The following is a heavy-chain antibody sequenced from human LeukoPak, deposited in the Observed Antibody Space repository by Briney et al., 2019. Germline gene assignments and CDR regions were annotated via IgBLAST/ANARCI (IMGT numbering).Heavy chain of an antibody. CDR3: GKTTAGYSSGQKPAWPVDY. CDR2: IFGSGGSP. D-gene: IGHD5-18*01. V-gene: IGHV3-23*01. J-gene: IGHJ4*02. Sequence: PGVSLRLSCEASGFAFGSYAMYWVRQAPGKGLEWVAGIFGSGGSPHYTDSVKDRFTISRDNSKNTVYLQINSLRAEDTAVYYCGKTTAGYSSGQKPAWPVDYWGQGTLVTVSS. CDR1: GFAFGSYA.